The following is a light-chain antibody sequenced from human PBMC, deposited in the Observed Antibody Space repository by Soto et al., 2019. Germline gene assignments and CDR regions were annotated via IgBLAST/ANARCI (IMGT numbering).Light chain of an antibody. CDR2: GAS. CDR1: QSVSTN. V-gene: IGKV3-15*01. CDR3: QQYINWPPLT. Sequence: EIVLTQSPDTLSVSPGERATLSCRASQSVSTNLVWYQQKPGQAPRLLIFGASTRATNIPARFSGNGSGTEFTRTISSLQSEEVAVYYCQQYINWPPLTFGGGTKVEI. J-gene: IGKJ4*02.